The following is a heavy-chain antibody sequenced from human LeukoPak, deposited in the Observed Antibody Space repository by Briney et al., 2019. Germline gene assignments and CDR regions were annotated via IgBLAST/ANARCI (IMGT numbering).Heavy chain of an antibody. V-gene: IGHV1-69*05. CDR3: VAQLVDAPPTFDY. Sequence: SVTVSCTASGYTFTGYYMHWVRQAPGQGFEWLGGIFGTVTYAPNFQGRVSFTTDESTSTAYMELSGLTSEDTAVYYFVAQLVDAPPTFDYWGQGTLVTVSS. D-gene: IGHD1-1*01. CDR1: GYTFTGYY. CDR2: IFGTV. J-gene: IGHJ4*02.